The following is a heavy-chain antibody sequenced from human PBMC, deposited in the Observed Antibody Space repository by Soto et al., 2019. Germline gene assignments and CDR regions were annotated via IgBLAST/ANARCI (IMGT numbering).Heavy chain of an antibody. CDR3: AKDMGRDYGDYFRGEKYYNYGMDV. Sequence: GGSLRLSCAASGFTFSSYGMHWVRQAPGKGLEWVALISYDGSNKYYPDSVKGRFTISRDNSKNTLYLQMNSLRTEDTAVYYCAKDMGRDYGDYFRGEKYYNYGMDVWGQGTTVTVSS. J-gene: IGHJ6*02. CDR2: ISYDGSNK. V-gene: IGHV3-30*18. D-gene: IGHD4-17*01. CDR1: GFTFSSYG.